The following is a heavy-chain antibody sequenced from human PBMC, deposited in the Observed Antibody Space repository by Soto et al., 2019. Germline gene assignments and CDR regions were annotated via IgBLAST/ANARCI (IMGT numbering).Heavy chain of an antibody. J-gene: IGHJ5*02. CDR3: ARGYCTATICDPWFDP. CDR2: IYPGDSDT. D-gene: IGHD2-8*02. CDR1: GYALSSYW. V-gene: IGHV5-51*01. Sequence: GESLKISCHGSGYALSSYWIAWVRQMPGKGLEWMGIIYPGDSDTRYSPSFQGQVTISVDKSITTAYPQWSSLKASDTAMYYCARGYCTATICDPWFDPWGQGTLVTVSS.